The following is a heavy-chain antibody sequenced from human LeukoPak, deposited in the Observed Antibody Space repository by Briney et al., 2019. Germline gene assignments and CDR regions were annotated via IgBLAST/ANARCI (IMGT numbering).Heavy chain of an antibody. Sequence: GGSLRLSCAASGLTFSNYGMSWVRQAPGKGLEWVSAISGSGDRTFYADSVKGRLTISRDNSKNTLYLQMNTLRPEDTAVYYCAREESARRIHALHPWGQGTLVTVSA. J-gene: IGHJ5*02. D-gene: IGHD2-15*01. CDR2: ISGSGDRT. CDR3: AREESARRIHALHP. CDR1: GLTFSNYG. V-gene: IGHV3-23*01.